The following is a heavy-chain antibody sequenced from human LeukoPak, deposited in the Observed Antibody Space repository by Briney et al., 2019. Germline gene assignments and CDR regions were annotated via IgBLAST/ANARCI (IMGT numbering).Heavy chain of an antibody. CDR1: GYTFTGYY. D-gene: IGHD1-26*01. CDR3: ARDLIVGATLGWFDP. V-gene: IGHV1-2*06. CDR2: INPNSGGT. Sequence: GASVKVSCKASGYTFTGYYMHWVRQAPGQGLEWMGRINPNSGGTNYAQKFQGRVTMTRDTSISTAYMELSRLRSDDTAVYYCARDLIVGATLGWFDPWGQGTLVTVSS. J-gene: IGHJ5*02.